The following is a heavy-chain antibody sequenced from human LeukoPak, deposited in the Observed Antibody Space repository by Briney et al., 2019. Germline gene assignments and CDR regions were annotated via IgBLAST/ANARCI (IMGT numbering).Heavy chain of an antibody. CDR1: GGSFSGYY. Sequence: KTSETLSLTCAVYGGSFSGYYWSWIRQPPGKGLEWIGEINHSGSTNYNPSLKSRVTISVDTSKNQFSLKLSSVTAADTAVYYCARGGYSYEHNWFDPWGQGTLVTVSS. V-gene: IGHV4-34*01. CDR2: INHSGST. CDR3: ARGGYSYEHNWFDP. D-gene: IGHD5-18*01. J-gene: IGHJ5*02.